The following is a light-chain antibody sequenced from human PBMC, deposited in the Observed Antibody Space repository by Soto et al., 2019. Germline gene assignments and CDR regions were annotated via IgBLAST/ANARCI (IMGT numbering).Light chain of an antibody. Sequence: QSALTQPASVSGSPGQSITISCIGTSSDVGSYNLVSWYQQHPGKAPKLMIYGVSNRPSGVSNRFSASKSGNTASLTISGLQAEDEADYYCTSYTSSTTLVLFGGGTKLTVL. CDR2: GVS. V-gene: IGLV2-14*02. CDR3: TSYTSSTTLVL. J-gene: IGLJ2*01. CDR1: SSDVGSYNL.